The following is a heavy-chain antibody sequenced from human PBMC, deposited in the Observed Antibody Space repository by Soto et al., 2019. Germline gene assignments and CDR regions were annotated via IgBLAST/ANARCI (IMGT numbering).Heavy chain of an antibody. CDR2: IKTDGSVT. J-gene: IGHJ4*02. CDR3: ARDLGGSHDY. Sequence: GGSLRLSCAASGFTFSTYWMHWVRQAPGKGPVWVSRIKTDGSVTTYADSVKGRFTISRDNAKNTLYLQMNTLRAEDTAVYYCARDLGGSHDYWGRGTLVTVSS. V-gene: IGHV3-74*01. CDR1: GFTFSTYW. D-gene: IGHD3-16*01.